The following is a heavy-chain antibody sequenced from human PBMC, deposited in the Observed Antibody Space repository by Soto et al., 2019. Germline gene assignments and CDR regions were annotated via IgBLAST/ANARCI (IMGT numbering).Heavy chain of an antibody. CDR3: ARDWGDTLAY. V-gene: IGHV3-21*01. D-gene: IGHD3-16*01. Sequence: EVQPVESGGGLVQPGGSLRLSCAASGFTFSSYTMNWVHQAPGKGLEWVSSISSTSSYIYYADSVKGRFTISRDNAKNPLYLQMNSLRAEETAVYYCARDWGDTLAYWGPGTLVIVSS. CDR1: GFTFSSYT. CDR2: ISSTSSYI. J-gene: IGHJ4*02.